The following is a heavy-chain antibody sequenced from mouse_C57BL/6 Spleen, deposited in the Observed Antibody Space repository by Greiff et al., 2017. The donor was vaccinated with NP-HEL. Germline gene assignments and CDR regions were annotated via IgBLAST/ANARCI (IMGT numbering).Heavy chain of an antibody. J-gene: IGHJ3*01. CDR2: IDPSDSYT. CDR3: APLITTVVAPGFAY. Sequence: QVQLQQPGAELVRPGTSVKLSCKASGYTFTSYWMHWVKQRPGQGLEWIGVIDPSDSYTNYNQKFKGKATLTVDTSSSTAYMQLSSLTSEDSAVYYGAPLITTVVAPGFAYWGQGTLVTVSA. V-gene: IGHV1-59*01. D-gene: IGHD1-1*01. CDR1: GYTFTSYW.